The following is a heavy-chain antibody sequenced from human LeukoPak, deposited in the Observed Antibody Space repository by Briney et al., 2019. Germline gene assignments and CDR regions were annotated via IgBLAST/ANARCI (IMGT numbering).Heavy chain of an antibody. CDR1: GFTFDDYA. Sequence: GGSLRLSCAASGFTFDDYAMHWVRQAPGKGLEWVSGISWNSGSIGYADSVKGRFTISRDNAKSSLYLQMNSLRAEDTALYYCAKDQRGSSYYYYYGMDVWGQGTTVTVSS. J-gene: IGHJ6*02. V-gene: IGHV3-9*01. CDR3: AKDQRGSSYYYYYGMDV. CDR2: ISWNSGSI. D-gene: IGHD6-6*01.